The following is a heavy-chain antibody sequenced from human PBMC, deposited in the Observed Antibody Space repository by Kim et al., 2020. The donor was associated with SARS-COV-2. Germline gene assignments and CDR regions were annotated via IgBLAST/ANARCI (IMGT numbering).Heavy chain of an antibody. D-gene: IGHD3-3*01. J-gene: IGHJ6*02. CDR2: IRSKADSYAT. Sequence: GGSLRLSCAASGFTFSGSGIHWVRQASGKGLEWVGRIRSKADSYATAYTASVKGRFTISRDDSKNTAYLQMNSLKTEDTAVYYCGYDFWSGYHYGMDVWGQGTTVTVS. CDR1: GFTFSGSG. CDR3: GYDFWSGYHYGMDV. V-gene: IGHV3-73*01.